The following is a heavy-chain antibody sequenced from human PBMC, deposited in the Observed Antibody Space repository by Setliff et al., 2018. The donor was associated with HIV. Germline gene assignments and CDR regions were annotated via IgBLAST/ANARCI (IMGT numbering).Heavy chain of an antibody. D-gene: IGHD2-21*01. V-gene: IGHV4-38-2*01. Sequence: SETLSLTCGVSGYSISRGYYWGWIRQPPGRGLEWIGNIYHSGSTCYNPSLKSRVTISVDTSKNQFSLKSSSVTAADTAVYYCARGYGHIVVVIASDAFDVWGQGTMVTVSS. CDR2: IYHSGST. CDR1: GYSISRGYY. CDR3: ARGYGHIVVVIASDAFDV. J-gene: IGHJ3*01.